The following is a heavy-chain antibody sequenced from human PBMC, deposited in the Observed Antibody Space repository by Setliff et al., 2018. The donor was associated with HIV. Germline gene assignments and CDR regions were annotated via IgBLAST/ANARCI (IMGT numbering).Heavy chain of an antibody. CDR2: SRNKANSYTT. V-gene: IGHV3-72*01. Sequence: PGESLKISCAASGFIFSDHYMDWVRQAPGKGLEWVGRSRNKANSYTTEYAASVKGRFTISRDESENSLYLQMNSLKTEDSAVYYCVRDLAVTNMVRGRLYHYYYMDVWGKGTTVTVSS. J-gene: IGHJ6*03. CDR3: VRDLAVTNMVRGRLYHYYYMDV. CDR1: GFIFSDHY. D-gene: IGHD3-10*01.